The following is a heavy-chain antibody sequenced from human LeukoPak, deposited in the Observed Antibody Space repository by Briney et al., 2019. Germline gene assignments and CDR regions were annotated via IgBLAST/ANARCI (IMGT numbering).Heavy chain of an antibody. D-gene: IGHD3-3*01. CDR1: GGSISSYY. V-gene: IGHV4-59*08. CDR2: IYYSGST. Sequence: SETLSLTCTVSGGSISSYYWSWIRQLPGKGLEWIGYIYYSGSTNYNPSLKSRVTISVDTSKNQFSLKLSSVAAADTAVYYCARSSYYDFWSGYSPSYYYYYGMDVWGQGTTVTVSS. CDR3: ARSSYYDFWSGYSPSYYYYYGMDV. J-gene: IGHJ6*02.